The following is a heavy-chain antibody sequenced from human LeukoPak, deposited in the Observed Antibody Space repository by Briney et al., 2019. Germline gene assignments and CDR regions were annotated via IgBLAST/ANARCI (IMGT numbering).Heavy chain of an antibody. D-gene: IGHD5-18*01. V-gene: IGHV4-59*01. CDR1: AASIGSTY. J-gene: IGHJ5*02. CDR2: SSYSGTT. Sequence: SETLSLTCTVFAASIGSTYWSWIRQSPGKGLEWIGYSSYSGTTNYNPSLKRRVFVSIDPSKNQFSLKLTSVTAADTAVYYCARDRREGLSFGSFFDPWGQGTLVAVSS. CDR3: ARDRREGLSFGSFFDP.